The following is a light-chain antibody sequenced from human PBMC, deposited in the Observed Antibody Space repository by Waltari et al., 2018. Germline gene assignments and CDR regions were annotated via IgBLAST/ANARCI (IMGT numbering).Light chain of an antibody. CDR3: QSFDGRRTL. CDR1: ISKLGAGYD. Sequence: QSVLTQPPSVSAAPGRRVTTSCTGDISKLGAGYDVHWYQQLPETSPKLLIYGNNNRPSGVPDRFSASRSGTSASLAITGLQAEDEADYYCQSFDGRRTLFGGGTKLTVL. CDR2: GNN. V-gene: IGLV1-40*01. J-gene: IGLJ2*01.